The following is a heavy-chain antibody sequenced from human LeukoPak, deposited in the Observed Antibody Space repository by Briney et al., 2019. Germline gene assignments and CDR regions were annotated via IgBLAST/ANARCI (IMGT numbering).Heavy chain of an antibody. D-gene: IGHD3-3*01. Sequence: GESLKLSCAATGFDFGDSVMHWVRQAPGEGLEWVAIISRDGTDRRYEDSVKGRFTISRDNSKNTLYLQMNSLRAEDTAVYYCARDAHRYYDFWSGYYTAGDWGQGSLVTVSS. CDR2: ISRDGTDR. CDR1: GFDFGDSV. J-gene: IGHJ4*02. CDR3: ARDAHRYYDFWSGYYTAGD. V-gene: IGHV3-30*03.